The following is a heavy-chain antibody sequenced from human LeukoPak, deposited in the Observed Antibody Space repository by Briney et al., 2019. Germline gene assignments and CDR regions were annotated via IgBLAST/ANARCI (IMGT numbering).Heavy chain of an antibody. CDR2: INHSGST. CDR1: GGSFSAYY. D-gene: IGHD3-10*01. CDR3: ARKGGPRGAFDI. Sequence: SETLSLTCAVYGGSFSAYYWSWIRQPPGKGLEWIGEINHSGSTNYNPSLKSRVTISVDTSKNQFSLKLSSVTAADTAVYYCARKGGPRGAFDIWGQGTMVTVSS. V-gene: IGHV4-34*01. J-gene: IGHJ3*02.